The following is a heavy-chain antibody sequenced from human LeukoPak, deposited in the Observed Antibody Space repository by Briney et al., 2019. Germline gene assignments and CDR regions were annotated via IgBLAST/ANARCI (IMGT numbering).Heavy chain of an antibody. D-gene: IGHD3-9*01. J-gene: IGHJ6*03. CDR2: IIPIFGTA. Sequence: ASVKVSCKASGGTFSSYAISWVRQAPGQGLEWMGGIIPIFGTANYAQKFQGRVTITADESTSTAYMELSSLRSEDTAVYYCARSFDDYYYYYMDVWGKGTTVTVSS. V-gene: IGHV1-69*13. CDR1: GGTFSSYA. CDR3: ARSFDDYYYYYMDV.